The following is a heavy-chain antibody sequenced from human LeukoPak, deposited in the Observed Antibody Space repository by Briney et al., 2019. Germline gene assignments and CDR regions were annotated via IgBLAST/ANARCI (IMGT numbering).Heavy chain of an antibody. CDR3: ARGTKNQLQYYYYYGMDV. J-gene: IGHJ6*02. V-gene: IGHV1-69*04. CDR1: GGTFISYA. D-gene: IGHD2-2*01. Sequence: ASVKVSCKASGGTFISYAISWVRQAPGQGLEWMGRIIPILGIANYAQKFQGRVTITADKSTSTAYMELSSLRSEDTAVYYCARGTKNQLQYYYYYGMDVWGQGTTVTVSS. CDR2: IIPILGIA.